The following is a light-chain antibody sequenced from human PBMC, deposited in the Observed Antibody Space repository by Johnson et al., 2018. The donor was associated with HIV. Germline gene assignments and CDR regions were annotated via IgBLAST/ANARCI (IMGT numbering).Light chain of an antibody. V-gene: IGLV1-51*02. J-gene: IGLJ1*01. CDR1: VSNIESYF. CDR3: GIWDASLIPLYV. CDR2: EDN. Sequence: QPVLTQPPSVSAAPGQTVNISCSGNVSNIESYFVSWYQQLPGAAPTLLIYEDNKRPSGIPDRFSGSKSGATAPLAITGLQTGDEADYYCGIWDASLIPLYVSGTGTTLTVL.